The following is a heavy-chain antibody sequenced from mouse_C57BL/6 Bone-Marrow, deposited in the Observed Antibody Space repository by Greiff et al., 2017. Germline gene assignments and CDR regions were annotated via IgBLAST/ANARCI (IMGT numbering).Heavy chain of an antibody. CDR2: IWTGGGT. V-gene: IGHV2-9-1*01. J-gene: IGHJ1*03. D-gene: IGHD1-1*01. CDR1: GFSLTSSA. Sequence: VKLVESGPGLVAPSQSLSITCTVSGFSLTSSAISWVRQPPGKGLEWLGVIWTGGGTNYNSALKSRLGISKDNSKSHVFLKMNSLQTDYTARYYVARTPITTVVDYWYFDGWGTGTTGTVSS. CDR3: ARTPITTVVDYWYFDG.